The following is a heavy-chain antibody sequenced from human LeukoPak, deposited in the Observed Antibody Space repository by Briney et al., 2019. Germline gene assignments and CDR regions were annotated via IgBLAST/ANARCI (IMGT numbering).Heavy chain of an antibody. J-gene: IGHJ1*01. CDR1: GGSFSDYY. CDR3: ARGYYYDSSGYSLGANFLH. D-gene: IGHD3-22*01. V-gene: IGHV4-34*01. Sequence: SETLSLTCAGYGGSFSDYYWSWIRKPPGKGLEWTGEINHSGSTNYNSSLKSRVTISVDTSKNQFSLKLSSVTAADTAVYYCARGYYYDSSGYSLGANFLHWGQGTLVTVSS. CDR2: INHSGST.